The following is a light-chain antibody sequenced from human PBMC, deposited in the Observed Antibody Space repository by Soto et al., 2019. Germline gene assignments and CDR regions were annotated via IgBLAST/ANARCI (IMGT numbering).Light chain of an antibody. CDR1: QSVSSN. V-gene: IGKV3-20*01. CDR2: GAS. J-gene: IGKJ5*01. Sequence: EIVLTQSPVTLPLSPGERATLSCRASQSVSSNLAWYQQKPGQPPRLLMYGASSRATGIPDRFSGSGSGTDFTLTISRLEPEDFAMYYCQQYGSSLITFGQGTRLEIK. CDR3: QQYGSSLIT.